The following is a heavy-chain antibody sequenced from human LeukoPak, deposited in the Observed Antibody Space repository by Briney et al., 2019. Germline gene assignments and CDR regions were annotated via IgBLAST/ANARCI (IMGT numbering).Heavy chain of an antibody. D-gene: IGHD2-2*01. CDR2: IYHSGST. V-gene: IGHV4-4*02. Sequence: GPLRLSCSASGFTFSSSWGKCVPQAPGKGLEWIGEIYHSGSTNYNPSLKSRVTISVDKSKNQFSLKLSSVTAADTAVYYCARSLFQVVPAVIGWFDSWGQGTLVTVSS. CDR3: ARSLFQVVPAVIGWFDS. J-gene: IGHJ5*01. CDR1: GFTFSSSW.